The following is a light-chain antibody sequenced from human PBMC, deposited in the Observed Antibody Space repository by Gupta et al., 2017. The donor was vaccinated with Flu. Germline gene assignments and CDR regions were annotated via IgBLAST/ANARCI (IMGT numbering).Light chain of an antibody. Sequence: QSALTQPASVSGSPGQSITISCTGASSDVGGYNYVSWYQQYPGDAPKLLIYDVINRPSGVSNRVSGSKSGNTASLSISGLQAEDEADDYCSSYARRSIVIFGGGTKLTV. J-gene: IGLJ2*01. CDR3: SSYARRSIVI. CDR2: DVI. CDR1: SSDVGGYNY. V-gene: IGLV2-14*03.